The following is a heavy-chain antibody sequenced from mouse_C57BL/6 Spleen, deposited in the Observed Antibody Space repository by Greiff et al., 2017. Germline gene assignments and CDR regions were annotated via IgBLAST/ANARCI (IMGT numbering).Heavy chain of an antibody. V-gene: IGHV1-64*01. D-gene: IGHD2-4*01. CDR3: ARDGYDYYFDY. J-gene: IGHJ2*01. CDR2: IHPNSGST. Sequence: QVQLQQPGAELVKPGASVKLSCKASGYTFTSYWMHWVKQRPGQGLEWIGMIHPNSGSTNYNEKFKSKATLHVDKSSSTAYMQLSSLTSEDSAVYYCARDGYDYYFDYWGQGTTLTVSS. CDR1: GYTFTSYW.